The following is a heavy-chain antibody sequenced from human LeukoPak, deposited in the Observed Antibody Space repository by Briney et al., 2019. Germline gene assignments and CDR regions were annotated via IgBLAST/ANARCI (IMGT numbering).Heavy chain of an antibody. Sequence: GGSLSLSCAASGFTFSSYAMHWVRQAPGKGLEWVAVISYDGSNKYYADSVKGRFTISRDNSKNTLYLQMNSLRTEDTAVYYCAEDRKRSAITMIRGVRGYSYYYMDVWGKGTTVTISS. V-gene: IGHV3-30*04. CDR1: GFTFSSYA. CDR2: ISYDGSNK. D-gene: IGHD3-10*01. J-gene: IGHJ6*03. CDR3: AEDRKRSAITMIRGVRGYSYYYMDV.